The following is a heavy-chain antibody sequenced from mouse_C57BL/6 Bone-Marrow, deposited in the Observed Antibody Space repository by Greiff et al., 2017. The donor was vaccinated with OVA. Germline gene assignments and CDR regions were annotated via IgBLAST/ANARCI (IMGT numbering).Heavy chain of an antibody. J-gene: IGHJ3*01. Sequence: VQLVESGPELVKPGASVKLSCKASGYTFTSYDINWVKQRPGQGLEWIGWIYPRGGSTKYNEKFKGKATLTVDTSSSTAYMELHSLTSEDSAVYFCARSDGYSTWFAYWGQGTLVTVSA. D-gene: IGHD2-3*01. CDR1: GYTFTSYD. CDR3: ARSDGYSTWFAY. CDR2: IYPRGGST. V-gene: IGHV1-85*01.